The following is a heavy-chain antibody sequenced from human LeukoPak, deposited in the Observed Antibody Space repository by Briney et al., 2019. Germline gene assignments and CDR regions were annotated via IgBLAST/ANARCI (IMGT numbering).Heavy chain of an antibody. CDR3: AKDRAFGYSYGHVDY. CDR1: GFTFSSYA. D-gene: IGHD5-18*01. Sequence: GGSLRLSCAASGFTFSSYAMSWVRQAPGKGLEWVSAISGSGGSTYYADSVKGRFTISRDNSKNTLYLQMNSLRVEDTAVYYCAKDRAFGYSYGHVDYWGQGTLVTVSS. CDR2: ISGSGGST. J-gene: IGHJ4*02. V-gene: IGHV3-23*01.